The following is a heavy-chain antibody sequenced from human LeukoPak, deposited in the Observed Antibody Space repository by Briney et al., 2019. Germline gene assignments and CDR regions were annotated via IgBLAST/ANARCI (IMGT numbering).Heavy chain of an antibody. CDR2: INQDGTDK. D-gene: IGHD3-16*02. CDR3: ARETYRIFDL. J-gene: IGHJ5*02. Sequence: GGSLRLSCAASGFTLSNYWMTWVRQAPGKGLEWVANINQDGTDKYYVDSVKGRFTISRDNAKNSLYLQMSSLRADDTAVYYCARETYRIFDLWGQGTVVTVSS. CDR1: GFTLSNYW. V-gene: IGHV3-7*04.